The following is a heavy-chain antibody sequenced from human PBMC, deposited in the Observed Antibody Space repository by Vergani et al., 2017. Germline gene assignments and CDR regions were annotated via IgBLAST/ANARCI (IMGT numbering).Heavy chain of an antibody. V-gene: IGHV3-23*01. CDR2: ISGSGGST. Sequence: EAKLLESGGDLVQPGGSLRLFCAASGFTFNHYAMNWVRQAPGKGLEWVSGISGSGGSTYYAGSVKGRFTISRDSSKNTLYLQMNSLSAGDTAVYYCAKTNPRNSGYNYLYYYHAMDVWGQGTTVTVSS. CDR3: AKTNPRNSGYNYLYYYHAMDV. J-gene: IGHJ6*02. CDR1: GFTFNHYA. D-gene: IGHD5-12*01.